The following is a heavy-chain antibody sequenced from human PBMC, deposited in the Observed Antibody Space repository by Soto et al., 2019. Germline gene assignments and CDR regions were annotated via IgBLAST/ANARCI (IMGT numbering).Heavy chain of an antibody. D-gene: IGHD2-2*01. Sequence: SETLSLTCTVSGGSISSGGYYWSWIRQHPGKGLEWIGYIYYSGSTYYNPSLKSRVTISVDTSKNQFSLKLSSVTAADTAVYYCASQLLWVNWFDPWGQGTLVTVSS. J-gene: IGHJ5*02. V-gene: IGHV4-31*03. CDR1: GGSISSGGYY. CDR2: IYYSGST. CDR3: ASQLLWVNWFDP.